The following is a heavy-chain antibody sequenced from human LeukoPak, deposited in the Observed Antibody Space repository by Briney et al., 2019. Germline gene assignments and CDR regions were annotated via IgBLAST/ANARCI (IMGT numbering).Heavy chain of an antibody. CDR2: IWYDGSNK. CDR3: ARADYYGSGKFDY. V-gene: IGHV3-33*01. Sequence: GGSLRLSCAASGFTFSSYGMHWVRHAPGKGLEWVAVIWYDGSNKYYADSVKGRFTISRDNSKNTLYLQMNSLRAEDTAVYYCARADYYGSGKFDYWGQGTLVTVSS. D-gene: IGHD3-10*01. CDR1: GFTFSSYG. J-gene: IGHJ4*02.